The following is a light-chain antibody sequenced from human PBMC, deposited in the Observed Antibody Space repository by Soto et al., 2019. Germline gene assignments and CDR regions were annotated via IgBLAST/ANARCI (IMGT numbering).Light chain of an antibody. CDR2: GAS. CDR1: QNIVSY. J-gene: IGKJ1*01. V-gene: IGKV1-39*01. CDR3: QQTFNVPPWT. Sequence: DIQMTQSPSSLSASVCDTVTITFRASQNIVSYLKWYQQQARTDPKVLITGASNSQRAGTSGFSGSGSGTDFTITINNLQPEDFAADFCQQTFNVPPWTFGQGTKVDIK.